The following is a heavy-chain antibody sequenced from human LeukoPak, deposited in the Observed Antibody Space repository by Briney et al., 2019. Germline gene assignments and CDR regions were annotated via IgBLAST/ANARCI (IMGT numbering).Heavy chain of an antibody. CDR1: GFTFSGSA. CDR3: AGNYDSWTGLNY. J-gene: IGHJ4*02. CDR2: IGNKASNYAT. V-gene: IGHV3-73*01. Sequence: GGSLKLSCAASGFTFSGSAMPWVRQASGKGLEWVGHIGNKASNYATDYAPSLKGRFTISRDDSKDTAYLQVNSLKPEDTAVYYCAGNYDSWTGLNYWGLGTLVTASS. D-gene: IGHD3-3*01.